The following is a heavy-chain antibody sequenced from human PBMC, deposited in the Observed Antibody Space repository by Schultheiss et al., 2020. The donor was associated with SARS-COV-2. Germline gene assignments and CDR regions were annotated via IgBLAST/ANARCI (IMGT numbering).Heavy chain of an antibody. CDR3: ARDDYGDYLSYS. CDR1: GFTFSTYS. CDR2: ISSSSSYI. Sequence: GGSLRLSCAASGFTFSTYSMNWVRQAPGKGLEWVSSISSSSSYIYYADSVKGRFTISRDNAKNSLYLQMNSLRAEDSAVYYCARDDYGDYLSYSWGQGTLVTVSS. J-gene: IGHJ4*02. V-gene: IGHV3-21*01. D-gene: IGHD4-17*01.